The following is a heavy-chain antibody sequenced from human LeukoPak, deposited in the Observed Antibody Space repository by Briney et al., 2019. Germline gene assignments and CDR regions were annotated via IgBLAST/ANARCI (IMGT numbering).Heavy chain of an antibody. D-gene: IGHD2-2*01. Sequence: GSLRLSCAASGFTFNYYGLSWVRQAPGKGLEWVSGFGHNGGITYSDSVKGRFTISRDNSKNTLYLQMNSLRVEDTAVYYCARDSWDQLYFDYWGQGTLVSVSS. CDR2: FGHNGGIT. CDR1: GFTFNYYG. J-gene: IGHJ4*02. CDR3: ARDSWDQLYFDY. V-gene: IGHV3-23*01.